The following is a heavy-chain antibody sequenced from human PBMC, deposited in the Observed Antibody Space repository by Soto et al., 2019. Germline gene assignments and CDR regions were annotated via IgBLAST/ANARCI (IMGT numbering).Heavy chain of an antibody. V-gene: IGHV1-24*01. D-gene: IGHD4-4*01. CDR3: ATGALGRGNYAYYYYYYGMDV. CDR1: GYTLTELS. J-gene: IGHJ6*02. CDR2: FDPEDGET. Sequence: ASVKVSCKVSGYTLTELSMHWVRQAPGKGLEWMGGFDPEDGETIYAQKFQGRVTMTEDTSTDTAYMELSSLRSEDTAVYYCATGALGRGNYAYYYYYYGMDVGAQGTTATVPS.